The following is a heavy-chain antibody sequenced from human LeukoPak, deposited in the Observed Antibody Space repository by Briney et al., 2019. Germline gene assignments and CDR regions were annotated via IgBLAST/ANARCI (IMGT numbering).Heavy chain of an antibody. CDR3: ATTYYYDSSGYQEAFDI. V-gene: IGHV1-69*04. J-gene: IGHJ3*02. D-gene: IGHD3-22*01. Sequence: SSVKVSCKASGGTSSSYAISWVRQAPGQGLEWMGRIIPILGIANYAQKFQGRVTITADKSTSTAYMELSSLRSEDTAVYYCATTYYYDSSGYQEAFDIWGQGTMVTVSS. CDR2: IIPILGIA. CDR1: GGTSSSYA.